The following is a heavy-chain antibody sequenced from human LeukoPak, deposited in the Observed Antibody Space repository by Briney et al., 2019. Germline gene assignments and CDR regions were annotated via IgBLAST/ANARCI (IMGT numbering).Heavy chain of an antibody. V-gene: IGHV3-30*02. Sequence: QTGGSLRLSCAASGFTFSSYGMHWVRQAPGKGLEWVAFIRYDGSNKYYADSVKGRFTISRDNSKNTLYLQMNSLRAEDTAVYYCAKNGDLGLLWFGEPYYYMDVWGKGTTVTISS. J-gene: IGHJ6*03. CDR1: GFTFSSYG. D-gene: IGHD3-10*01. CDR2: IRYDGSNK. CDR3: AKNGDLGLLWFGEPYYYMDV.